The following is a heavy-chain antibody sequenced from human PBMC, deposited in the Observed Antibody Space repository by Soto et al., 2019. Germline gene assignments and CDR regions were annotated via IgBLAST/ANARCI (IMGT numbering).Heavy chain of an antibody. D-gene: IGHD1-26*01. V-gene: IGHV6-1*01. CDR2: TYYRSRWYN. Sequence: PSQTLSLTCAISGDSVSTNSAAWNWIRQSPSRGLEWLGRTYYRSRWYNDYAVSVKSRITINPDTSKNQFSLHLNSVTPEDTAVYYCAGPTSLQWYYMDVWGKGTTVTVSS. CDR1: GDSVSTNSAA. J-gene: IGHJ6*03. CDR3: AGPTSLQWYYMDV.